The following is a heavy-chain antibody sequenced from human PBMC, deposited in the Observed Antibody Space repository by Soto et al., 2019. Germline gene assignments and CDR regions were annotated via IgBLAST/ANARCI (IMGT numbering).Heavy chain of an antibody. V-gene: IGHV5-10-1*01. CDR3: ARGSSSDPFRDYYYGMDV. J-gene: IGHJ6*02. CDR1: GYSFASYF. Sequence: PGESLKISCKGSGYSFASYFISWVRQMPGKGLEWMGRIDPSDSYTNYSPSFQGHVTISADKSISTAYLQWSSLKASDTAMYYCARGSSSDPFRDYYYGMDVWGQGTTVTVSS. D-gene: IGHD6-6*01. CDR2: IDPSDSYT.